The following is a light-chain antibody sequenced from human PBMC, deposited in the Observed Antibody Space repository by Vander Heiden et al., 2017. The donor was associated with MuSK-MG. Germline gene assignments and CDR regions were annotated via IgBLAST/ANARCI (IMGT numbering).Light chain of an antibody. Sequence: QSALTQPASVSGSPGQSITISCTGTSSDVGSYNLVSWYQRHPGKAPKLMIYEVSERPSGVSNRFSGSKSGNTASLTISGLQAEDEADYYCCSYAGSHTYVVFGGGTKLTVL. CDR2: EVS. J-gene: IGLJ2*01. V-gene: IGLV2-23*02. CDR3: CSYAGSHTYVV. CDR1: SSDVGSYNL.